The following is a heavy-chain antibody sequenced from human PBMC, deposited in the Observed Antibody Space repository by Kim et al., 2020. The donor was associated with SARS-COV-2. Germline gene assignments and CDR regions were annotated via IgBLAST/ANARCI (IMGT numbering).Heavy chain of an antibody. CDR3: AGSQAEDAFDP. J-gene: IGHJ5*02. D-gene: IGHD3-10*01. CDR2: IYYSGST. V-gene: IGHV4-31*03. CDR1: GGSISSGGYY. Sequence: SETLSLTCTVSGGSISSGGYYWSWIRQHPGKGLEWIGCIYYSGSTYYNPSLKSRVTISVDTSKNQFSLKLSSVTAADTAGYYCAGSQAEDAFDPWGKGTRVTVS.